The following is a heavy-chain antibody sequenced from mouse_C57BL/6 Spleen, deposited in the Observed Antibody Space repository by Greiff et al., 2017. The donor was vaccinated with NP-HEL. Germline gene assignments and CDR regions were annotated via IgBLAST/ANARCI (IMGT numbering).Heavy chain of an antibody. Sequence: VQLQQSGPVLVKPGASVKMSCKASGYTFTDYYMNWVKQSHGKSLEWIGVINPYNGGTSYNQKFKGKATLTVDKSSSTAYMELNSLTSEDSAVYYCARGGTTLVVRDFDYWGQGTTLTVSS. CDR1: GYTFTDYY. CDR2: INPYNGGT. J-gene: IGHJ2*01. D-gene: IGHD1-1*01. V-gene: IGHV1-19*01. CDR3: ARGGTTLVVRDFDY.